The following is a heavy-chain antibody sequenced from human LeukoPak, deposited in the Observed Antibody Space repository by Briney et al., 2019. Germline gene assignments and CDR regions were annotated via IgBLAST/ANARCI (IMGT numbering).Heavy chain of an antibody. Sequence: ASVKVSCKASGYTFTGYYMHWVRQAPGQGLELMGWINPNSGGTNYAQKLQGRVTMTTDTSTSTAYMELRSLRSDDTAVYYCARDGVLRYFDWSTLNFDYWGQGTLVTVSS. CDR2: INPNSGGT. V-gene: IGHV1-2*02. CDR1: GYTFTGYY. D-gene: IGHD3-9*01. J-gene: IGHJ4*02. CDR3: ARDGVLRYFDWSTLNFDY.